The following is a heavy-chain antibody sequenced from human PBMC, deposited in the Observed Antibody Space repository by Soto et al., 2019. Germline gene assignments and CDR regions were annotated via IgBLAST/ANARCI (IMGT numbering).Heavy chain of an antibody. J-gene: IGHJ4*02. Sequence: EVQLLESGGGLVQPGGSLRLSCAASGFTFSSYAMSWVRQAPGKVLEWVSAISGSGGSTYYADSVKGRFTISRDNSKNTLYLQMNSLRAEDTAVYYCAKDVMITFGGVIVAYFDYWGQGTLLTVSS. CDR1: GFTFSSYA. CDR2: ISGSGGST. D-gene: IGHD3-16*02. V-gene: IGHV3-23*01. CDR3: AKDVMITFGGVIVAYFDY.